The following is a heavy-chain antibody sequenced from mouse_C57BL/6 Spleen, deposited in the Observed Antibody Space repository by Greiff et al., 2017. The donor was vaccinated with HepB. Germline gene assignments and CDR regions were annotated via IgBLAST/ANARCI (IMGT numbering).Heavy chain of an antibody. V-gene: IGHV10-1*01. Sequence: EVKLVESGGGLVQPQGSLKLSCAASGFSFNTYAMNWVRQAPGKGLEWVARIRSKSNNYATYYDDSVKDRFTISRDYSDSMLYLQMNNLKTEDTAMYYCVRAAEAMDYWGQGTSGTVSS. D-gene: IGHD6-1*01. CDR3: VRAAEAMDY. CDR2: IRSKSNNYAT. J-gene: IGHJ4*01. CDR1: GFSFNTYA.